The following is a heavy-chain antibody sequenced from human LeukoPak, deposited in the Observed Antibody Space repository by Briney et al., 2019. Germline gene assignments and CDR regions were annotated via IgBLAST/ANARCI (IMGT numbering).Heavy chain of an antibody. J-gene: IGHJ5*02. D-gene: IGHD3-16*02. Sequence: ASLKGSCKASGYTLTGYYMHWVRQAPGQRLEWIGWMNANSGGTKYAQKFQGRVNMNRDTSISTDHMELSRLRSDDTGMYYCARDKLGLGELSLYDQWGQGTLVTVFS. CDR3: ARDKLGLGELSLYDQ. CDR2: MNANSGGT. V-gene: IGHV1-2*02. CDR1: GYTLTGYY.